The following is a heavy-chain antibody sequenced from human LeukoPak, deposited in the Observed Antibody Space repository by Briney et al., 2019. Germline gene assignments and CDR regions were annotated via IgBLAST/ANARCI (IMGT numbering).Heavy chain of an antibody. J-gene: IGHJ4*02. D-gene: IGHD1-14*01. Sequence: GGSLRLSCAASGFTFSTYWMSWVRQAPGKGLEWVANIQQDGSEKYYVDSVKGRFTISRDNAKNPLYLQMNSLRVEDTAVYYCARRWVSGSNFDSWGQGTLVTVSS. CDR1: GFTFSTYW. CDR3: ARRWVSGSNFDS. V-gene: IGHV3-7*01. CDR2: IQQDGSEK.